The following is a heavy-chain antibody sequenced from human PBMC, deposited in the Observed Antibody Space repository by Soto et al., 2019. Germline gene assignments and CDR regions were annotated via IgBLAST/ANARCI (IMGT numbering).Heavy chain of an antibody. D-gene: IGHD2-2*02. CDR1: GGSISNYY. CDR3: ARGINTVSWTPKY. V-gene: IGHV4-59*08. CDR2: IYYSGST. J-gene: IGHJ4*02. Sequence: SETLSLTCTVSGGSISNYYWSWIRQPPGKGLEWIGYIYYSGSTNSIPSLKSRVTISVDTSKNQFSLKLNSVTAADTAVYYCARGINTVSWTPKYWGQGTLVTVSS.